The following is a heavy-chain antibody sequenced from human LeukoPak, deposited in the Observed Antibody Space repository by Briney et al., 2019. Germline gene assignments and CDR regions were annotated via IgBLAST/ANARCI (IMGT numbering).Heavy chain of an antibody. D-gene: IGHD2-2*01. CDR2: INPNGAGT. CDR3: ARMTYCSSTSCLGFDP. V-gene: IGHV1-2*02. CDR1: GYTFTGYY. Sequence: ASVTVSCKASGYTFTGYYMHWVRQAPGQGLEWMGWINPNGAGTNYGQKFQGRVNMTRDTSISTAYMELSRLRSDDTAVYYCARMTYCSSTSCLGFDPWGQGTLVTVSS. J-gene: IGHJ5*02.